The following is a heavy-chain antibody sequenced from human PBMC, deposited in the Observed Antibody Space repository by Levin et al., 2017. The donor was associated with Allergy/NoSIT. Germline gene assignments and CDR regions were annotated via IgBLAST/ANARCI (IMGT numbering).Heavy chain of an antibody. D-gene: IGHD6-13*01. CDR3: ATPGTIAIGGTSYFYYYVLDV. CDR2: ISGDGGTT. CDR1: GFTFSRYA. V-gene: IGHV3-23*01. Sequence: GGSLRLSCAASGFTFSRYAMSWVRQAPGKGLEWVSGISGDGGTTYYADSVKGRFTISRDNSKNTVYLQINSLRPEDAAVYYCATPGTIAIGGTSYFYYYVLDVWGQGTTVTVSS. J-gene: IGHJ6*02.